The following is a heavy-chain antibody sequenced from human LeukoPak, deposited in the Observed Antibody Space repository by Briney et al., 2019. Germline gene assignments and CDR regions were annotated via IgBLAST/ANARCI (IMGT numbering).Heavy chain of an antibody. CDR1: GFTFSDYY. D-gene: IGHD5-24*01. V-gene: IGHV3-11*03. CDR2: ISVSGSYT. J-gene: IGHJ4*02. CDR3: AKQDGYNQDY. Sequence: GGSLRLSCAASGFTFSDYYMSWIRQAPGKGLEWISYISVSGSYTNYADSVKGRFTISRDNAKNSLYLQMISLRAEDTAVYYCAKQDGYNQDYWGQGTLVTVSS.